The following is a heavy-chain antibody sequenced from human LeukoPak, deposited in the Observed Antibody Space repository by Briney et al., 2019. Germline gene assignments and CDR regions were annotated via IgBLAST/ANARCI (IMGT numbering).Heavy chain of an antibody. Sequence: GGSLRLSCAASGFTFSGYAMSWVRQAPGKGLEWVSGITGGGGSPYYADSVKGRFTISRDNSKNTLYLQMNSLRTEDTAVYYCATGPLDYWGQGTLVTVSS. CDR1: GFTFSGYA. J-gene: IGHJ4*02. CDR3: ATGPLDY. V-gene: IGHV3-23*01. CDR2: ITGGGGSP.